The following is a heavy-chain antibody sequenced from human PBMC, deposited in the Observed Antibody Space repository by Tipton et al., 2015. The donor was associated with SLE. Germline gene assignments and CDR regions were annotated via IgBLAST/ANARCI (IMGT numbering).Heavy chain of an antibody. CDR2: IYFSGST. CDR3: ARESRYYESTSYSDAFDI. Sequence: TLSLTCSVPGGSLSGHYWSWIRQTPGMRLEWIGYIYFSGSTNYNPSFSGRVPISLDRSTDQVSLHLDAVTAADTAVYYCARESRYYESTSYSDAFDIWGRGTTVVVSS. V-gene: IGHV4-59*11. J-gene: IGHJ3*02. CDR1: GGSLSGHY. D-gene: IGHD3-22*01.